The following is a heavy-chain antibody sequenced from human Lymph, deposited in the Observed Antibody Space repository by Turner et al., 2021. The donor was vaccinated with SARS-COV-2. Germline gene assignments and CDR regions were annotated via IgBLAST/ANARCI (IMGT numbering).Heavy chain of an antibody. J-gene: IGHJ6*02. D-gene: IGHD1-26*01. CDR1: GYTFTSYD. CDR3: ARCRYSGGGMDV. Sequence: QVQLVQSGAEVKKHGASVKVNCKAPGYTFTSYDINWVRQATGQGLEWMGWMNPNSGNTGYAQKYQGRVTMTRNTSISTAYMELSSLRSEDTAVYYCARCRYSGGGMDVWGQGTTVTVSS. V-gene: IGHV1-8*02. CDR2: MNPNSGNT.